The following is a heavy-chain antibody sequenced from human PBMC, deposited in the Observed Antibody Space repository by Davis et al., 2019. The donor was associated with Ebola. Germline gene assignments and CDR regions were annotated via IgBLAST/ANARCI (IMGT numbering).Heavy chain of an antibody. J-gene: IGHJ6*02. CDR3: AKGTQPRYSSGWSSTHYYYGMDV. V-gene: IGHV3-73*01. CDR1: GFTFSGSA. Sequence: GESLKISCAASGFTFSGSAMHWVRQASGKGPEWVGRIRSKANSYATAYAASVKGRFTISRDDSKNTAYLQMNSLKTEDTAVYYCAKGTQPRYSSGWSSTHYYYGMDVWGQGTTVTVSS. D-gene: IGHD6-19*01. CDR2: IRSKANSYAT.